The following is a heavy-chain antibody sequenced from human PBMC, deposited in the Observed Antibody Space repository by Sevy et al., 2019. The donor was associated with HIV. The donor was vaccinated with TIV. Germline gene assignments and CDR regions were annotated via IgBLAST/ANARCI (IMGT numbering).Heavy chain of an antibody. CDR1: GFIFSDYT. J-gene: IGHJ4*02. D-gene: IGHD6-13*01. CDR3: ARSQSSSWHYFDY. Sequence: GGSLRLSCAASGFIFSDYTLHWVRQAPGTGLEWVAVISYDGSFTYYADSVEGRFTISRDNSKNKLFLQMNSMSHEDTAVYYCARSQSSSWHYFDYWGQGTLVTVSS. CDR2: ISYDGSFT. V-gene: IGHV3-30*04.